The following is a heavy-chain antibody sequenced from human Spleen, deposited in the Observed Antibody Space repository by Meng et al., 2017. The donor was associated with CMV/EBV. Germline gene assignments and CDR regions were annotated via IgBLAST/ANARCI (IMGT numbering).Heavy chain of an antibody. CDR1: GGSSSSSYF. CDR2: VYNSGSS. V-gene: IGHV4-61*01. CDR3: ARNTGWSSRGAMFDY. J-gene: IGHJ4*02. D-gene: IGHD6-13*01. Sequence: SGGSSSSSYFWSWIRQPPGKGLEWIGYVYNSGSSNHNTALKNRVIMSLDTSRNQFSLKLTSVTAADTAVYYCARNTGWSSRGAMFDYWGQGALVTVSS.